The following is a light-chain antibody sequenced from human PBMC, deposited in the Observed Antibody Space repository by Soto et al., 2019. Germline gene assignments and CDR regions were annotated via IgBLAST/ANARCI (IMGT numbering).Light chain of an antibody. J-gene: IGLJ2*01. CDR1: SSNIGSNT. V-gene: IGLV1-44*01. CDR3: SSYIINSTLVI. CDR2: SNN. Sequence: QSVLTQPPSASGTPGQRVTISCSGSSSNIGSNTVNWYQQLPGTAPKLLIYSNNQRPSGVPDRFSGSKSGTSASLAISGLQSEDEADYYCSSYIINSTLVIFGGGTKLTVL.